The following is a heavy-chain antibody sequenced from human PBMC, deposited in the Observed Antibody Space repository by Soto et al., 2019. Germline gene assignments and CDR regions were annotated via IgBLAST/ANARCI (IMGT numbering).Heavy chain of an antibody. J-gene: IGHJ4*02. D-gene: IGHD6-6*01. Sequence: QVQLQESGPGLVKPSQTLSLTCNVSGESISSGGYYWSWIRHHPGKGLEWIGYIYDTESAYYNPSIKSRVTISMDTSKNQFAMRLSSVTAADTAVYYCARTSSSSSAADYWGQGILATVSS. CDR2: IYDTESA. CDR1: GESISSGGYY. CDR3: ARTSSSSSAADY. V-gene: IGHV4-31*03.